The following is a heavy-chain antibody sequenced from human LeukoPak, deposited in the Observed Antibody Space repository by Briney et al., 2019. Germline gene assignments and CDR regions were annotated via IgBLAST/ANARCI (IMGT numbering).Heavy chain of an antibody. CDR2: INIGGTNT. J-gene: IGHJ5*02. V-gene: IGHV3-11*01. CDR3: ATDGAGFDT. Sequence: KSGGSLRLPCAASGFSFSDYYMSWIRQAPGKGLEWLSYINIGGTNTHYADSVKGRFTISRDNAKKSLYLELTNLRAEDTAVYYCATDGAGFDTWGQGVLVTVSS. CDR1: GFSFSDYY.